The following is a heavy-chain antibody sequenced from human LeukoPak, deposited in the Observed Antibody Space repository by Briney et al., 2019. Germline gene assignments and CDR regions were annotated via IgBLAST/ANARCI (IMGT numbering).Heavy chain of an antibody. CDR2: INHSGST. Sequence: SETLSLTCAVYGGSFSGYYWSWIRQPPGKELEWIGEINHSGSTNYNPSLKSRVTISVDTSKNQFSLKLSSVTAADTAVYYCARAGIYYDILTGYYSKWAFDIWGQGTMVTVSS. CDR3: ARAGIYYDILTGYYSKWAFDI. D-gene: IGHD3-9*01. J-gene: IGHJ3*02. V-gene: IGHV4-34*01. CDR1: GGSFSGYY.